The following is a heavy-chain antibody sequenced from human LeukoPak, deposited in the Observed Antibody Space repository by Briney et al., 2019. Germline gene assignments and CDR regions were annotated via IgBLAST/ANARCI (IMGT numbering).Heavy chain of an antibody. CDR1: GYTFTSYG. J-gene: IGHJ4*02. Sequence: ASVKVSCKASGYTFTSYGISWVRQAPGQGLEWMGWISAYNGNTNYAQKLQGRVTMTTDTSTSTAYMELRSLRSDDTAVYYCARDRTVNYYDSSGYLWDYWGQGTLVTVSS. V-gene: IGHV1-18*01. CDR3: ARDRTVNYYDSSGYLWDY. CDR2: ISAYNGNT. D-gene: IGHD3-22*01.